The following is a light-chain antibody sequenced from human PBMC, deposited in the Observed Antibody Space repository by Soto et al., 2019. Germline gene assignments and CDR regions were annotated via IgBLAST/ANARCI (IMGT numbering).Light chain of an antibody. V-gene: IGLV1-47*01. CDR2: RNN. Sequence: QSVLTQPPSASGTPGQRVTISCSGSSSNIGSNYVYCYQQLPGTAPKLLIYRNNQRPSGVPDRFSGSKSGTSASLAISGLRSEDESDYYCAAWDDSLSGHVVFGGGTKLTFI. J-gene: IGLJ2*01. CDR1: SSNIGSNY. CDR3: AAWDDSLSGHVV.